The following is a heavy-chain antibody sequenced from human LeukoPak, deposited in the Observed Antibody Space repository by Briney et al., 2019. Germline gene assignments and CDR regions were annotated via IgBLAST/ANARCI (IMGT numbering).Heavy chain of an antibody. D-gene: IGHD1-1*01. V-gene: IGHV4-61*01. CDR3: AREGTGTTGFDY. Sequence: SETLSLTCTVSGGSVSSGSYYWSWIRQPPGKGLEWIGYIYDSGSTNYNPPLKSRVTISVDTSKNQFSLKLSSVTAADTAVYYCAREGTGTTGFDYWGQGTLVTVSS. J-gene: IGHJ4*02. CDR1: GGSVSSGSYY. CDR2: IYDSGST.